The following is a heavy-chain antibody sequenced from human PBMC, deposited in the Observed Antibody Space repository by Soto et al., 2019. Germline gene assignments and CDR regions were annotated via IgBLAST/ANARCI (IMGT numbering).Heavy chain of an antibody. CDR1: RFTFSSYA. Sequence: SLRLSCAASRFTFSSYAMTWVRQAPGKGLEWVSGISGGGDSTYYADSVKGRFTISRDNSKNTLYLQMNSLRGEDTAVYYCAKDPYYESSGPVYWGQGTLVTVSS. J-gene: IGHJ4*02. CDR3: AKDPYYESSGPVY. V-gene: IGHV3-23*01. D-gene: IGHD3-22*01. CDR2: ISGGGDST.